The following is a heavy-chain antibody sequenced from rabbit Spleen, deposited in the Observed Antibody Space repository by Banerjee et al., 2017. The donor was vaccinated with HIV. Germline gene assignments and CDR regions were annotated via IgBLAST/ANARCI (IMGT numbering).Heavy chain of an antibody. CDR2: IYLDDGTT. Sequence: QEQLVESGGGLVKPGASLTLTCTVSGFTLSTYWMSWVRQAPGKGLEWIGYIYLDDGTTDYANWVNGRFTISKTSSTTVTLQMTSLTAADTATYFCARDLYVGYVGYVYALDLWGPGTLVTVS. CDR3: ARDLYVGYVGYVYALDL. J-gene: IGHJ4*01. CDR1: GFTLSTYW. V-gene: IGHV1S45*01. D-gene: IGHD6-1*01.